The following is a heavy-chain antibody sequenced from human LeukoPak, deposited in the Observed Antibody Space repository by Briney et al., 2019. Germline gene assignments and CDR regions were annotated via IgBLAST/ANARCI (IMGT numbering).Heavy chain of an antibody. CDR2: INHSGST. Sequence: TSETLSLTCSVYGGSFSGYYWSWILQPPGKGLEWIGEINHSGSTNYNPSLKSRVTISVDTSKNQFSLKLSSVTAADTAVYYCARGAGWYEYWGQGTLVTVSS. CDR3: ARGAGWYEY. V-gene: IGHV4-34*01. CDR1: GGSFSGYY. J-gene: IGHJ4*02. D-gene: IGHD6-19*01.